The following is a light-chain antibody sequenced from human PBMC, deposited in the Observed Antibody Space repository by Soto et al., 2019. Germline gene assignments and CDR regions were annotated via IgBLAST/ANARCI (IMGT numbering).Light chain of an antibody. CDR1: QDIANF. CDR2: GAS. V-gene: IGKV1-9*01. CDR3: HQLNSFPIP. Sequence: IQLTQSPSSLSASVGDRVTISCRASQDIANFLAWYQQKPGKAPKLLIYGASTSQSGVPSRFSGSGSGTDFTLTISSLRPEDFSTYFCHQLNSFPIPFGPGTKVDIK. J-gene: IGKJ3*01.